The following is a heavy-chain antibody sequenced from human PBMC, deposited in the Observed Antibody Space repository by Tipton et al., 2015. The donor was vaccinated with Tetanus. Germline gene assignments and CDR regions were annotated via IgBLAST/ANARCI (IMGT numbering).Heavy chain of an antibody. V-gene: IGHV4-34*01. D-gene: IGHD1-1*01. CDR2: IHPSGIV. Sequence: TLSLTCAVYGGSFSGYYWTWIRQPPGQGLEWIGEIHPSGIVSYTPSLKSRVAILLDTSANQFSLKLTSVTAADTAVYYCARGEDQYKSGNHWGQGTPVTVSS. CDR3: ARGEDQYKSGNH. CDR1: GGSFSGYY. J-gene: IGHJ5*02.